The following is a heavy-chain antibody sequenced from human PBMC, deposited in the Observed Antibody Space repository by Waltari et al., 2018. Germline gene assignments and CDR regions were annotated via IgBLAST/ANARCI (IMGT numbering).Heavy chain of an antibody. CDR2: IHYSGSR. Sequence: QVQLQESGPGLVKPSETLSLTCTVSGGSTSTYYWSWVLQSPGKGLEWIGYIHYSGSRVYHPALVSPVALSLDTPNNQFSLRLRSVTAADAAIYYCARADTSTSYFYYYMDVWGKGTTVTVSS. D-gene: IGHD1-26*01. CDR1: GGSTSTYY. V-gene: IGHV4-59*01. CDR3: ARADTSTSYFYYYMDV. J-gene: IGHJ6*03.